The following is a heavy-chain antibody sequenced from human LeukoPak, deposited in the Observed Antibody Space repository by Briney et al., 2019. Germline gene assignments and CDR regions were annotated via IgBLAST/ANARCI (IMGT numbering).Heavy chain of an antibody. V-gene: IGHV4-61*01. J-gene: IGHJ4*02. CDR3: ARGGIAAAGLYY. CDR1: GGSISSSSYY. D-gene: IGHD6-13*01. CDR2: IYYSGST. Sequence: SETLSLTCTVSGGSISSSSYYWSWIRQPPGKGLEWIGYIYYSGSTNYNPSLKSRVTISVDTSKNQFSLKLSSVTAADTAVYYCARGGIAAAGLYYWGQGTLVTVSS.